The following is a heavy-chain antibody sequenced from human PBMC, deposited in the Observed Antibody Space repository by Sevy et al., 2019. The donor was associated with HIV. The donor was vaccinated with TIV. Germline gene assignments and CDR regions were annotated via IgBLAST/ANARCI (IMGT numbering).Heavy chain of an antibody. V-gene: IGHV3-21*01. D-gene: IGHD3-10*01. CDR3: ARPYGSGSWEAFDL. Sequence: GGSLRLSCAASGFTFSTYPMNWVRQAPGKGLEWVSSISFSSNYIYYADSVKGRFTIFRDNAKNSVYLQMNSRRVEDTAVYYCARPYGSGSWEAFDLWGQGTLVTVSS. CDR1: GFTFSTYP. CDR2: ISFSSNYI. J-gene: IGHJ3*01.